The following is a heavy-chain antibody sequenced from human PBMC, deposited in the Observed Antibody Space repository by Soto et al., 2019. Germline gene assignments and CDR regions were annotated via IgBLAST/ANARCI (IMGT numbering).Heavy chain of an antibody. CDR2: ISSNGGST. Sequence: PGGSLRLSCAASGFTFSSYAMHWVRQAPGKGLEYVSAISSNGGSTYYANSVKGRFTISRDNSKNTLYLQMGSLRAEDMAVYYCARGDDYDILTGYLAFDYWGQGTLVTVSS. D-gene: IGHD3-9*01. CDR3: ARGDDYDILTGYLAFDY. J-gene: IGHJ4*02. V-gene: IGHV3-64*01. CDR1: GFTFSSYA.